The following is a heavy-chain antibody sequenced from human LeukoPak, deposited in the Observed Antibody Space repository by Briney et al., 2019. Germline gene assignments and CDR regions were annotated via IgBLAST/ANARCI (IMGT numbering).Heavy chain of an antibody. V-gene: IGHV1-18*01. Sequence: ASVKVSCKASGYTFTSYGISWLRQAPGQGLQPLRWISAYNGNTKYAQKLQGRVTMTTDTSTRTAYMALRSLRSDDTAVYYCARDSAVAGFDYWGQGTLVSVSS. CDR1: GYTFTSYG. J-gene: IGHJ4*02. CDR3: ARDSAVAGFDY. D-gene: IGHD6-19*01. CDR2: ISAYNGNT.